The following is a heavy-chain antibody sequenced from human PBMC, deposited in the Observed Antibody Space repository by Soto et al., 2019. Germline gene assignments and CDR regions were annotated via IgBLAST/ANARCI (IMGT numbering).Heavy chain of an antibody. CDR2: INHVATT. J-gene: IGHJ4*02. Sequence: VQLQQWGAGLLKPSETLSLTCEVSGGSFGGYYWSWIRQPPGKGLEWIGEINHVATTNYNPSLKSRVNISLDMSKNQFSLKLTSVTAADTAVYYCARHYYDSTGYYRSPLGDWGQGTLVTVSS. D-gene: IGHD3-22*01. CDR3: ARHYYDSTGYYRSPLGD. V-gene: IGHV4-34*01. CDR1: GGSFGGYY.